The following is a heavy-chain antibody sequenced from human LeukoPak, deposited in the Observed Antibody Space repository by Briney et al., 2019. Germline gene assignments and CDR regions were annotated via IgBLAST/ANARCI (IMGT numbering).Heavy chain of an antibody. D-gene: IGHD1-26*01. CDR3: ARDEGGSYYYYGMDV. J-gene: IGHJ6*02. V-gene: IGHV1-69*04. CDR1: GGTFSSYA. Sequence: SVKVSYKASGGTFSSYAISWVRQAPGQGLEWMGRIIPILGIANYAQKFQGRVTITADKSTSTAYMELSSLRSEDTAVYYCARDEGGSYYYYGMDVWGQGTTVTVSS. CDR2: IIPILGIA.